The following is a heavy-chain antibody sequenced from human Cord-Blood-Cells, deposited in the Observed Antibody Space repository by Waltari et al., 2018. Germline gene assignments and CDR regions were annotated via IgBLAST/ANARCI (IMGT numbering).Heavy chain of an antibody. J-gene: IGHJ4*02. CDR3: ARVPPDYGGNSYYFDY. D-gene: IGHD4-17*01. Sequence: TISRDNSKNTLYLQMNSLRAEDTAVYYCARVPPDYGGNSYYFDYWGQGTLVTVSS. V-gene: IGHV3-53*01.